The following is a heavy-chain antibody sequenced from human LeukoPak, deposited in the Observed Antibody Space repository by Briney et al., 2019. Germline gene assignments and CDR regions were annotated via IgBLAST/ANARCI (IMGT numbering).Heavy chain of an antibody. J-gene: IGHJ4*02. D-gene: IGHD6-19*01. CDR2: ISSRSSYI. Sequence: GGSLRLSCAASGFTFSGYSMNWVRQAPGKGLEWVSFISSRSSYIYYADSVKGRFTISRDNAKNSLYLQMNSLRAEDTAVYYCARRGYNSGWSTTDYWGQGTLVTVSS. CDR1: GFTFSGYS. V-gene: IGHV3-21*01. CDR3: ARRGYNSGWSTTDY.